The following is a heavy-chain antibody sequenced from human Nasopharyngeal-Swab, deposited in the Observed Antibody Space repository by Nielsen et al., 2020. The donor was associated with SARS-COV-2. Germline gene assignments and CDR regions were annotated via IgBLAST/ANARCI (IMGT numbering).Heavy chain of an antibody. CDR2: ISSSSSYI. Sequence: LSLTCADSGFTFSSYSMNWVRPAPGKGLEWVSSISSSSSYIYYADSVKGRFTISRDNAKNSLYLQMNSLRAEDTAVYYCARDLHAWGTMVRGDNGDYWGQGTLVTVSS. J-gene: IGHJ4*02. D-gene: IGHD3-10*01. CDR3: ARDLHAWGTMVRGDNGDY. V-gene: IGHV3-21*04. CDR1: GFTFSSYS.